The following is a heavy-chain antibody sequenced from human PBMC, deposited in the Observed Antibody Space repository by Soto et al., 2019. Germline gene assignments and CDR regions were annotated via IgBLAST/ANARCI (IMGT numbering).Heavy chain of an antibody. CDR3: ARHLGIAAAGGINWFDP. CDR1: GFTVSSNY. Sequence: GGSLRLSCAASGFTVSSNYMSWVRQAPGKGLEWVSVIYSDGSTYYADSVKGRFTISRHNSKNTLYLQMNSLRAEDTAVYYCARHLGIAAAGGINWFDPWGQGTLVTVSS. CDR2: IYSDGST. J-gene: IGHJ5*02. V-gene: IGHV3-53*04. D-gene: IGHD6-13*01.